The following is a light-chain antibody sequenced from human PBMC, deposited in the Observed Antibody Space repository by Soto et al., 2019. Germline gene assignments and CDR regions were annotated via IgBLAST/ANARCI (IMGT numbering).Light chain of an antibody. Sequence: QSALTQPPSASGSPGQSVTISCTGTSSDVGGYKYVSWYQQHPGKAPKLMIFEVHKRPSGVPDRFSGSKSGNTASLTVSGLQAEDEADYYCSSYGGNNNLLFGGGTKLTV. CDR1: SSDVGGYKY. CDR3: SSYGGNNNLL. V-gene: IGLV2-8*01. J-gene: IGLJ2*01. CDR2: EVH.